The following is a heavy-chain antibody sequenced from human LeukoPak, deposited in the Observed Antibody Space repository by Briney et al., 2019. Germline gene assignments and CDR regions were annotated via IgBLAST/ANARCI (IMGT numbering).Heavy chain of an antibody. CDR1: GFTFSTYW. CDR3: AGWNRSHWFDY. D-gene: IGHD1-1*01. CDR2: IKQDGSEK. J-gene: IGHJ4*02. Sequence: GGSLRLSCAASGFTFSTYWMSWVRQAPGKGLEWVANIKQDGSEKYYADSLKGRFTISRDDAKNSLYLRMNSLRAEDTAVYYCAGWNRSHWFDYWGQGTLVTVSS. V-gene: IGHV3-7*01.